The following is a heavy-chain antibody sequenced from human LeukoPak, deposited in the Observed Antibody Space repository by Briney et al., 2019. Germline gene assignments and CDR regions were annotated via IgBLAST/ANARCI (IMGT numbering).Heavy chain of an antibody. V-gene: IGHV3-30*04. CDR3: ARMNLGGGFFVY. CDR1: GFTFSSYA. D-gene: IGHD3-16*01. J-gene: IGHJ4*02. CDR2: ISYDGSNK. Sequence: GRSLRLSCAASGFTFSSYAMHWVRQAPGKGLEWVAVISYDGSNKYYADSVKGRFTISRDNSKNTLYLQMNSLRAEDTAVYYCARMNLGGGFFVYWGQGTLVTVSS.